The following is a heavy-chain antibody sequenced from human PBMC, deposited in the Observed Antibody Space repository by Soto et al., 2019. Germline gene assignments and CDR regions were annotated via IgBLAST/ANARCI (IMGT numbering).Heavy chain of an antibody. CDR1: GYTLTELS. J-gene: IGHJ4*02. Sequence: ASVKVSCKVSGYTLTELSMHWVRQAPGKGLEWMRGFDPEVGETIHAQKSQGRVTMTDDTSTDTAYMELSSLRYEDTPVCYCATGYYDSSGYSDYWGQGTLVTVSS. CDR2: FDPEVGET. V-gene: IGHV1-24*01. D-gene: IGHD3-22*01. CDR3: ATGYYDSSGYSDY.